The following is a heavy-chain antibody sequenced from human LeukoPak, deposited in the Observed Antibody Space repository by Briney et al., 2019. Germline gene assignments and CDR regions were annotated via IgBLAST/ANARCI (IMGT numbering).Heavy chain of an antibody. J-gene: IGHJ4*02. CDR1: GGSISSDNHY. CDR2: VYTNGST. D-gene: IGHD6-19*01. Sequence: PSETLSLTCTVSGGSISSDNHYWSWIRQPAGKGLEWIGRVYTNGSTNYTPSLKSRVSISVDTSKNQFSLKLSSVTAADTAVYYCARISSGWYYFDYWGQGTLVTVSS. V-gene: IGHV4-61*02. CDR3: ARISSGWYYFDY.